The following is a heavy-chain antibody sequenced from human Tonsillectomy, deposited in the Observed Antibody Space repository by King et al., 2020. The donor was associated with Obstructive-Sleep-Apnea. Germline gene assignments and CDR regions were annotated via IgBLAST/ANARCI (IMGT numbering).Heavy chain of an antibody. J-gene: IGHJ4*02. CDR3: TKGSGYEWSFDY. CDR1: GFTFSDSA. V-gene: IGHV3-73*01. D-gene: IGHD5-12*01. CDR2: IRSKAYSYAT. Sequence: QLVQSGGGLVQPGGSLKLSCAASGFTFSDSAMHWVRQASGKGLEWVGRIRSKAYSYATALAASVKGRFTISRDDSKNTAYLQMNSLKTEDTAVYYCTKGSGYEWSFDYWGQGTLVTVSS.